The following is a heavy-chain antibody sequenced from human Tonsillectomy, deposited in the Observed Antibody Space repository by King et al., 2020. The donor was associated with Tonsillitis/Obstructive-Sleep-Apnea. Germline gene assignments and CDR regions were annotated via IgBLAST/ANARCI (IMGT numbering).Heavy chain of an antibody. V-gene: IGHV1-46*01. J-gene: IGHJ5*02. CDR1: GYTFTKYY. Sequence: QLVQSGAEVKKPGASVKVSCKASGYTFTKYYIHWVRQAPGQGFEWMGIINPSGGKTTYAQKFQGRVTMTTETSTSTVHMELSSLTSEDTAVYYCAREGGGHSSAPRSWFDPWGQGTLVTGSS. CDR3: AREGGGHSSAPRSWFDP. CDR2: INPSGGKT. D-gene: IGHD3-22*01.